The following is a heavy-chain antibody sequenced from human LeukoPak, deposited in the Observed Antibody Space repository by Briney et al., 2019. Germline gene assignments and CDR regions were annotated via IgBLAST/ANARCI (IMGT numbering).Heavy chain of an antibody. CDR3: ARPGYSSGWTFDY. CDR2: ISSSGSTI. Sequence: TGGSLRLSCAASGFTFSSYEMNWVRQAPGKGLEWVSYISSSGSTIYYADSVKGRFTISRDNAKNSLYLQMNSLRAEDTAVYYYARPGYSSGWTFDYWGQGTLVTVS. V-gene: IGHV3-48*03. CDR1: GFTFSSYE. D-gene: IGHD6-19*01. J-gene: IGHJ4*02.